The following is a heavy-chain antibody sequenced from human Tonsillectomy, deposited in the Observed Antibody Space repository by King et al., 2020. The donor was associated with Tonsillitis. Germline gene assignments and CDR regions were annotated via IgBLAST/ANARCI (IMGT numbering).Heavy chain of an antibody. D-gene: IGHD7-27*01. CDR1: GFTFSSYS. J-gene: IGHJ4*02. V-gene: IGHV3-21*01. Sequence: VQLVESGGGLVKPGGSLRLSCAASGFTFSSYSMNWVRQAPGKGLEWVSSISSSSSYIYYADSVKGRFTISRDNAKHSLYLQMNSLRAEDTAVFYCARDEWVLALQKLGLPRFDYWGQGTLVTVS. CDR3: ARDEWVLALQKLGLPRFDY. CDR2: ISSSSSYI.